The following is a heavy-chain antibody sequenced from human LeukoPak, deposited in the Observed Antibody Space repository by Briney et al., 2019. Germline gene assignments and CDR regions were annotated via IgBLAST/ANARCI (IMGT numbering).Heavy chain of an antibody. Sequence: PGGSLRLSCTASGFTSGFSFSTYAMRWVRQAPGKGLEWVSTISSSGCSTYYADSVKGRFTIPRDNSKSTLYLQMDTLRADDTAVYYCAKDGWYYDSSGLGAFDVWGQGTMVTVSS. J-gene: IGHJ3*01. D-gene: IGHD3-22*01. CDR2: ISSSGCST. CDR3: AKDGWYYDSSGLGAFDV. V-gene: IGHV3-23*01. CDR1: GFSFSTYA.